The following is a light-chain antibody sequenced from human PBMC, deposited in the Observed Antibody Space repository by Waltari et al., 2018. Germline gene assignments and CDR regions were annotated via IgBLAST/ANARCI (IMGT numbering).Light chain of an antibody. CDR1: ALPRQY. Sequence: SDELTQSPSVSVSLGQTARISCSGDALPRQYSYWYQQRAGQAPVLIIYKDTQRPAGTPERLSGSSSGTTVTLTISEVQAEDEAVYFCQSSDSGAISAVFGAGTKLTVL. CDR3: QSSDSGAISAV. CDR2: KDT. J-gene: IGLJ2*01. V-gene: IGLV3-25*03.